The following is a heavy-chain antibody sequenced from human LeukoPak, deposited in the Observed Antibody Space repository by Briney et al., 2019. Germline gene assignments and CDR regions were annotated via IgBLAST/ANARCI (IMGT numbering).Heavy chain of an antibody. D-gene: IGHD1-1*01. V-gene: IGHV3-7*01. CDR2: IKVDGSET. Sequence: XXXVXXAXGXXXXWVANIKVDGSETYYVDSVKGRFTISRDNSKNSLYLQMNYLRAEDTAVYYCARDLTNWNDATFDIWGQGTMVTVAS. CDR3: ARDLTNWNDATFDI. J-gene: IGHJ3*02.